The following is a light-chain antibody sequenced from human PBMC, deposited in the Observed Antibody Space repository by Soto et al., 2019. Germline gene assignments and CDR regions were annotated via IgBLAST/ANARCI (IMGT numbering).Light chain of an antibody. V-gene: IGLV1-44*01. CDR2: SNN. J-gene: IGLJ3*02. CDR3: AAWDDSLNGWV. Sequence: QSVLTQPPSASGTPGQRVTISCSGSSSNIGSNTVNWYQQLPGAAPKLLIFSNNQRPSGVPDRFSGSKSGTSASLAISGLQSEHEADYYCAAWDDSLNGWVFGGGTKVTVL. CDR1: SSNIGSNT.